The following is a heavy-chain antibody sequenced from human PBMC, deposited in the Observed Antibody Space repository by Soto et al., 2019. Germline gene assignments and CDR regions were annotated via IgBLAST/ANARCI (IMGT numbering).Heavy chain of an antibody. CDR3: ARELRGYSYGYFGY. CDR2: INHSGST. Sequence: SETLSLTCAVYGGSFSGYYWSWIRQPPGKGLEWIGEINHSGSTNYNPSLKSRVTISVDTSKNQFSLKLSSVTAADTAVYYCARELRGYSYGYFGYGGQGTLVTDSS. J-gene: IGHJ4*02. V-gene: IGHV4-34*01. CDR1: GGSFSGYY. D-gene: IGHD5-18*01.